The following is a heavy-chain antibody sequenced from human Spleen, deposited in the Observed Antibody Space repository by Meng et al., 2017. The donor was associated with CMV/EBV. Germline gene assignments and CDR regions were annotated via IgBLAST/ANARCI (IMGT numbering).Heavy chain of an antibody. D-gene: IGHD6-6*01. CDR3: ARGREQLVLDY. J-gene: IGHJ4*02. CDR1: GYTFTGYY. V-gene: IGHV1-2*02. CDR2: INPNSGGT. Sequence: ASVKVSCKASGYTFTGYYVHWLRQAPGQGLEWMGWINPNSGGTNYALKFQGRVTMTRDTSTSTVYMELSSLRSEDTAVYYCARGREQLVLDYWGQGTLVTVSS.